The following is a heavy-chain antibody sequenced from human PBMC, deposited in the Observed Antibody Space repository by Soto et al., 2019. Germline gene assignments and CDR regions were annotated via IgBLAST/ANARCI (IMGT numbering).Heavy chain of an antibody. D-gene: IGHD4-17*01. CDR2: IYYSGST. CDR3: ARLGADDYGLIFDY. J-gene: IGHJ4*02. V-gene: IGHV4-59*08. CDR1: GGSISSYY. Sequence: SETLSLTCTVSGGSISSYYWSWIRQPPGEGLEWIGYIYYSGSTNYNPSLKSRVTISVDTSKNQFSLKLSSVTAADTAVYYCARLGADDYGLIFDYWGQGTLVTVSS.